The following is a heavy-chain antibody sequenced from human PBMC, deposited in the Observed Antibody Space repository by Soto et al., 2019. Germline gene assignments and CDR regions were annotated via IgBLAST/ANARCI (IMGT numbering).Heavy chain of an antibody. CDR2: IEPGNGKT. CDR3: ARVSLRWFGELWDY. Sequence: ASVKVSCKASGYTFTRNAIHWVRQAPGQRLEWIGKIEPGNGKTKYSEKFQGRVPITRDTSASTAYMELSSLRSEDTFVYYCARVSLRWFGELWDYWGQGTLVTVSS. CDR1: GYTFTRNA. V-gene: IGHV1-3*01. D-gene: IGHD3-10*01. J-gene: IGHJ4*02.